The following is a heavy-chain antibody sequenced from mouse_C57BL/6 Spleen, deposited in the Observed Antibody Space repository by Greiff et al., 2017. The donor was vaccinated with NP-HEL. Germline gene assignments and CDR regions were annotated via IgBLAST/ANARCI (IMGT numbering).Heavy chain of an antibody. Sequence: VQLQQSGPELVKPGASVKIPCKASGYTFTDYNMDWVKQSHGKSLEWIGDINPNNGGTIYNQKFKGKATLTVDKSSSTAYMELRSLTSEDTAVYYCARSPYYGSSTAWFAYWGQGTLVTVSA. CDR2: INPNNGGT. CDR3: ARSPYYGSSTAWFAY. CDR1: GYTFTDYN. D-gene: IGHD1-1*01. J-gene: IGHJ3*01. V-gene: IGHV1-18*01.